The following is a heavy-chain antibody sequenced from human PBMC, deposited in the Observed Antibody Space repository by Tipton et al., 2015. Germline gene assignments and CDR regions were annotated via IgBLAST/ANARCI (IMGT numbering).Heavy chain of an antibody. CDR3: ACHDYDLLTRDYQTVDY. V-gene: IGHV4-61*01. D-gene: IGHD3-9*01. J-gene: IGHJ4*02. CDR2: IFYSGRA. Sequence: LRLSCTVSGGSVSSHNYYWSWIRQSPGKGLEWIGYIFYSGRATYNPSLKSRVTISADTSKNQFSLRLSSVTAADTAVYYCACHDYDLLTRDYQTVDYWGQGTRVTVSS. CDR1: GGSVSSHNYY.